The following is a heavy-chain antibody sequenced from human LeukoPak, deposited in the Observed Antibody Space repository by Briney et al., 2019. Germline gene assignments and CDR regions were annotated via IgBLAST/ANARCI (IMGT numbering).Heavy chain of an antibody. V-gene: IGHV3-21*04. CDR3: AKDRRTGTTPLGY. D-gene: IGHD1-7*01. J-gene: IGHJ4*02. CDR1: PTFPFSDYS. Sequence: GVSLRLSCVGSPTFPFSDYSMNWVRQAPGKGLEWVSSISRTGGDIYYADSVKGRFTISRDNSKNTPYLQMNSLRAEDTAVYYCAKDRRTGTTPLGYWGQGTLVTVSS. CDR2: ISRTGGDI.